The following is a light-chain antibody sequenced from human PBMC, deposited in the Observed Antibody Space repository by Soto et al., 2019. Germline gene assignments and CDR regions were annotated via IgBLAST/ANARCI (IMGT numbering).Light chain of an antibody. V-gene: IGLV2-14*03. CDR2: DFS. CDR1: NSDVGGNNY. CDR3: SSYTCCSTLAVFGTSSSTLYV. J-gene: IGLJ1*01. Sequence: QSGLTQPASVSGSPGQSIPISCTGTNSDVGGNNYVSWYQQHPGKAPKLMIYDFSNRPSGVSNRFSGSKSGNTASLTISGLQAEDEADYYCSSYTCCSTLAVFGTSSSTLYVFVTGTKVNVL.